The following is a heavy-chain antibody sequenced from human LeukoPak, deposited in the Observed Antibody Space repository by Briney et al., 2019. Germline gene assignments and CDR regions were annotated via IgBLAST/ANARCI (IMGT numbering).Heavy chain of an antibody. CDR2: INAGNGNT. J-gene: IGHJ4*02. V-gene: IGHV1-3*01. CDR1: GYTFTSYA. CDR3: ARVPTTVTTGCGY. D-gene: IGHD4-17*01. Sequence: ASVKVSCTASGYTFTSYAMHWVRQAPGQRLEWMGWINAGNGNTKYSQKFQGRVTITRDTSASTAYMELSSLRSEDTAVYYCARVPTTVTTGCGYWGQGTLVTVSS.